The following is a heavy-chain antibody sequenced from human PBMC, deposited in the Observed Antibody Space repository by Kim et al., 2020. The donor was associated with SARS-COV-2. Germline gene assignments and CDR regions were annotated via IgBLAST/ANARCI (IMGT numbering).Heavy chain of an antibody. Sequence: TSDNPSLKSRVQISADTSKNQFSLSLSSVTAADTAVYFCARGYGIFYGLDVWGQGTTVTVSS. J-gene: IGHJ6*02. CDR2: T. D-gene: IGHD2-15*01. CDR3: ARGYGIFYGLDV. V-gene: IGHV4-30-4*05.